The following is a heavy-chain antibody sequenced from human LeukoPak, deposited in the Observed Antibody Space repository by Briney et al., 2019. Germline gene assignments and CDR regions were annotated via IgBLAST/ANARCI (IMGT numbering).Heavy chain of an antibody. V-gene: IGHV3-23*01. CDR3: AKDLNGWELPNYFFDY. J-gene: IGHJ4*02. CDR1: GFTFTTYA. CDR2: ISGSGSST. D-gene: IGHD1-26*01. Sequence: PGGSLRLSCSASGFTFTTYAMSWVRQAPGKGLEWVSAISGSGSSTYYADSVKGRFTISRDNSKNTLFLQMNSLRAEDTAVYYCAKDLNGWELPNYFFDYWGQGTLVTVSS.